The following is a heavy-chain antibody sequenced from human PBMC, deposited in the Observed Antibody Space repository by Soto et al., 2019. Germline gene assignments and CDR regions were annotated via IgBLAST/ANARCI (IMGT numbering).Heavy chain of an antibody. D-gene: IGHD1-7*01. CDR3: ARVKGGTTRRAFDS. CDR2: IYDNGGA. CDR1: GDSISSGGYY. Sequence: QVQLPESGPGLVKPSQTLSLTCTVSGDSISSGGYYWSWSRQHPGKGREWIGYIYDNGGAYYSPSLRGRVVIALDRSENQFSLRLSSVTAAATAVYYCARVKGGTTRRAFDSWGQGTLVTVSS. V-gene: IGHV4-31*03. J-gene: IGHJ4*02.